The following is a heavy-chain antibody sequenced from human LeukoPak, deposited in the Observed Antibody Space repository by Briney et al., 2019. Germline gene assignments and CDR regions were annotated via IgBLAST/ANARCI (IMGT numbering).Heavy chain of an antibody. J-gene: IGHJ5*02. V-gene: IGHV4-59*01. CDR1: GGSISSYY. CDR2: IYYSGST. Sequence: SETLSLTCTVSGGSISSYYWSWIRQPPGKGLEWIGYIYYSGSTNYNPSLKSRVTISVDTSKNQFSLKLSSVTAADTAVYYCARARCSGGSCYWGWFDPWGQGTLVTASS. CDR3: ARARCSGGSCYWGWFDP. D-gene: IGHD2-15*01.